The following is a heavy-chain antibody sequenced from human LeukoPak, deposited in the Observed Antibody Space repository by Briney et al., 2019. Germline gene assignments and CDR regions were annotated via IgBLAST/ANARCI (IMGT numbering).Heavy chain of an antibody. Sequence: SETLSLTCAVYGGSFSGYYWSWIRQPPGKGLEWIGEINHSGSTNYNPSLKSRVTISVDKSKNQFSLKLSSVTAADTAVYYCAREFSGYDFDYWGQGTLVTVSS. CDR3: AREFSGYDFDY. V-gene: IGHV4-34*01. CDR1: GGSFSGYY. J-gene: IGHJ4*02. CDR2: INHSGST. D-gene: IGHD5-12*01.